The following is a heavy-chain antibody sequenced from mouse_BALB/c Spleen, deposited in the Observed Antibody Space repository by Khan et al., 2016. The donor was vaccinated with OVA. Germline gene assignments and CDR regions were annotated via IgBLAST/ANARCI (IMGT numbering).Heavy chain of an antibody. CDR2: IWGVGST. D-gene: IGHD1-1*01. CDR1: GFSLTGYG. CDR3: ARGGTTVVGHFDY. V-gene: IGHV2-6-7*01. Sequence: QVQLKESGPGLVAPSQSLSITCTVSGFSLTGYGVNWVRQPPGKGLEWLGMIWGVGSTAYNSALKSRLSISKDTSKSQVFLKMNSLQTDDTARYYCARGGTTVVGHFDYWGQGTTLTVSS. J-gene: IGHJ2*01.